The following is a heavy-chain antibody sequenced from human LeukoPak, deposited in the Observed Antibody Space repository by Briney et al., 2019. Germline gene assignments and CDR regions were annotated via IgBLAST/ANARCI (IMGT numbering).Heavy chain of an antibody. V-gene: IGHV4-39*01. CDR2: IYYSGST. D-gene: IGHD2-15*01. J-gene: IGHJ6*03. CDR1: GGSISSSSYY. CDR3: ARVALIVVVAGDYMGV. Sequence: PSETLSLTCTVSGGSISSSSYYWGWIRQPPGKGLEWIGSIYYSGSTYYNPSLKSRVTISVDTSKNQFSLKLSSVTAADTAVYYCARVALIVVVAGDYMGVWGKGTTVTVSS.